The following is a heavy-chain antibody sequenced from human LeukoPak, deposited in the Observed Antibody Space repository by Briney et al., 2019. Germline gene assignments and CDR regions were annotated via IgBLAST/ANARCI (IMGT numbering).Heavy chain of an antibody. Sequence: SETLSLTCTVSGGSISSGGYYWSWIRQLPGKGLEWIGYIYYNGNIYYNPSLKSRVSISLDTSKNQFSLKLSSVTAADTAVYYCATYRNFDYWGQGTLVTVSS. CDR3: ATYRNFDY. V-gene: IGHV4-31*03. CDR2: IYYNGNI. CDR1: GGSISSGGYY. J-gene: IGHJ4*02. D-gene: IGHD4-11*01.